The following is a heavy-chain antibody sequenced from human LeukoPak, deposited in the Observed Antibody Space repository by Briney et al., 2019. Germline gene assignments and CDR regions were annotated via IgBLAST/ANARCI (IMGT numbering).Heavy chain of an antibody. CDR1: GFTFSSYG. J-gene: IGHJ6*03. Sequence: PGGSLRLSCAASGFTFSSYGMHWGRQAPGKGLERVAVISYNGSNNYYADSVKGRFTISRDNSKNTLYLQMNSLRAEDTAVYYCAKGLRYMDVWGKGTTVTVSS. V-gene: IGHV3-30*18. CDR2: ISYNGSNN. D-gene: IGHD5-12*01. CDR3: AKGLRYMDV.